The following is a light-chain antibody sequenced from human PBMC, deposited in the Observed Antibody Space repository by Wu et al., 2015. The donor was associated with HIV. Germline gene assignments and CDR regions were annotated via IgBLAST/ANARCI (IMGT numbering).Light chain of an antibody. CDR3: LQYSDYSGT. V-gene: IGKV1-5*03. Sequence: DIQMTQSPSTLSASVGDRVTITCRASQSFNNWLAWYQQKPGKAPKLLIYKASNLERGVPSRFGASGSGTEFTLTINSLQPDDFATYYCLQYSDYSGTFGQGTKVEMK. CDR2: KAS. J-gene: IGKJ1*01. CDR1: QSFNNW.